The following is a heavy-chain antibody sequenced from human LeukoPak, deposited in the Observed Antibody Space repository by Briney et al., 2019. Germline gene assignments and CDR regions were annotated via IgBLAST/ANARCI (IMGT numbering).Heavy chain of an antibody. D-gene: IGHD4-17*01. J-gene: IGHJ4*02. CDR1: GGSISSYY. CDR2: IYYSGST. Sequence: PSETLSLTCTVSGGSISSYYWSWIRQPPGKGLEWIGNIYYSGSTNYNPSLKSRVTISVDTSKNQFSLKLSSVTAADTAVYYCARGVTTSGFGYWGQGTLVTVSS. V-gene: IGHV4-59*01. CDR3: ARGVTTSGFGY.